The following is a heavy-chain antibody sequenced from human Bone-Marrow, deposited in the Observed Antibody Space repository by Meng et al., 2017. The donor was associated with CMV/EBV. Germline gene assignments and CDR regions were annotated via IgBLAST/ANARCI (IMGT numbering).Heavy chain of an antibody. D-gene: IGHD3-16*02. CDR2: IIPIFGTA. J-gene: IGHJ4*02. V-gene: IGHV1-69*05. Sequence: CKASGVTFRSYAIRWVRQAPGQGLELMGGIIPIFGTANYAQKFQGRVTITTDESTSTAYMALSSLRSEDTAVYYCARDRSKLGLFDYWGQGTLVTVSS. CDR3: ARDRSKLGLFDY. CDR1: GVTFRSYA.